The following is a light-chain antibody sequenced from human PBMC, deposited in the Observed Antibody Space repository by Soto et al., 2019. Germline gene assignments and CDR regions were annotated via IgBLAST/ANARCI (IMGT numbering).Light chain of an antibody. CDR3: SSYAGSDIWV. CDR1: SRDVGGYNA. CDR2: EVS. J-gene: IGLJ3*02. V-gene: IGLV2-8*01. Sequence: QSALTQPPSASGSPGPSVTISCTVTSRDVGGYNAVSWYQQYPGTAPKLMIYEVSKRPSGVPDRFSGSKSGKAASHTVSWLQAEDEADYYCSSYAGSDIWVFGGGTKLTVL.